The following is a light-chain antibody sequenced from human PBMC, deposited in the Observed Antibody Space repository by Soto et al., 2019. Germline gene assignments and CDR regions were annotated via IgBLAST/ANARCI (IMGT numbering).Light chain of an antibody. CDR3: QQYGSSPRA. Sequence: EVVLTQSPGTLSLSPVERATLSCMASQSVSATYIAWYQQKSGQAPRLILHGSSSRATGVPDRFSGSGSGTEFTLTIDRLEPEDFATYYCQQYGSSPRAFGQGTKVDI. CDR2: GSS. J-gene: IGKJ1*01. V-gene: IGKV3-20*01. CDR1: QSVSATY.